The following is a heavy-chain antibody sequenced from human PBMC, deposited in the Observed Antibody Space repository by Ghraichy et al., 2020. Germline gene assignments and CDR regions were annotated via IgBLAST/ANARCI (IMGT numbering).Heavy chain of an antibody. Sequence: GGSLRLSCVGSGFTFSSYSMNWVRQSPGKGLEWVSYITSSSRTIFYADSVKGRFTISRDNAQDSLYLQMNSLRDEDTAVYYCARASRVVRFYYYDGMDVWGQGTTVTVSS. CDR2: ITSSSRTI. J-gene: IGHJ6*02. V-gene: IGHV3-48*02. D-gene: IGHD4-23*01. CDR3: ARASRVVRFYYYDGMDV. CDR1: GFTFSSYS.